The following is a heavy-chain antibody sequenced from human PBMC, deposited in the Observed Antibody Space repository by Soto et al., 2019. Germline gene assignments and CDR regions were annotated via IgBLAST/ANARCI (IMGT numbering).Heavy chain of an antibody. D-gene: IGHD6-13*01. J-gene: IGHJ5*02. CDR2: IYYSGST. Sequence: SETLSLTCTVSGGSVSSGSYYWSWIRQPPGKGLEWIGYIYYSGSTNYNPSLKSRVTISVDTSKNQFSLKLSSVTAADTAVYYCARDRSSWYERWFDPWGQGTLVTVSS. V-gene: IGHV4-61*01. CDR1: GGSVSSGSYY. CDR3: ARDRSSWYERWFDP.